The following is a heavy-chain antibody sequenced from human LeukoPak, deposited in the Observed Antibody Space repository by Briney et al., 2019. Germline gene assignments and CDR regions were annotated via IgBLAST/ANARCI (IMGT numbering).Heavy chain of an antibody. CDR1: GGTFSSYA. CDR2: IIPIFGTA. J-gene: IGHJ6*02. CDR3: ASLSRPPRGGYNSYYYGMDV. D-gene: IGHD5-24*01. V-gene: IGHV1-69*13. Sequence: SVKVSCKASGGTFSSYAISWVRQAPGQELEWMGGIIPIFGTANYAQKFQGRVTITADESTSTAYMELSSLRSEDTAVYYCASLSRPPRGGYNSYYYGMDVWGQGTTVTVSS.